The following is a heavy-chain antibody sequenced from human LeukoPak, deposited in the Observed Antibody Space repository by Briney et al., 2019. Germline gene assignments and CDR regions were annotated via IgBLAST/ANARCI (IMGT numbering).Heavy chain of an antibody. J-gene: IGHJ2*01. V-gene: IGHV3-66*02. CDR3: ARDPDYYASSGSFDL. CDR1: GFTVSSNY. Sequence: GGSLRLSCAASGFTVSSNYMSWVRQAPGKGLEWVSVIYSGGSTYYADSVKGRFTISRDNSKNTLYLQMNSLRAEDTAIYYCARDPDYYASSGSFDLWGRGTLVTVSS. CDR2: IYSGGST. D-gene: IGHD3-22*01.